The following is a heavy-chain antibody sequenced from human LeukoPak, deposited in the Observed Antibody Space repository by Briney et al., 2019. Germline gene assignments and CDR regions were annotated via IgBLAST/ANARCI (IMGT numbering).Heavy chain of an antibody. CDR2: INPTSGGT. J-gene: IGHJ4*02. D-gene: IGHD5-18*01. CDR1: AYTFTDYY. CDR3: ARWDTDGLDY. V-gene: IGHV1-2*04. Sequence: ASVKVSCKASAYTFTDYYMHWVQQAPGQGLEWMGWINPTSGGTKYAQKFHGWVTLTRDTSISTAYIELTGLKSDDTAVYYCARWDTDGLDYWGQGTLVTVSS.